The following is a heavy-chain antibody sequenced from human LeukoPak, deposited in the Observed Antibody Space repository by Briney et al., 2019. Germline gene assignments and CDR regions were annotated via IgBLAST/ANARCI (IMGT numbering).Heavy chain of an antibody. Sequence: ASVKVSCKASGYTFTSYGFSWVRQAPGQGLEWMGWISAYNGNTNYAQKFQGRVTMTTDTSTSTAYMELRSLRSDDTAVYYCARAEYYYDSSGTPLPSWFDPWGQGTLVTVSS. CDR2: ISAYNGNT. CDR1: GYTFTSYG. D-gene: IGHD3-22*01. J-gene: IGHJ5*02. CDR3: ARAEYYYDSSGTPLPSWFDP. V-gene: IGHV1-18*01.